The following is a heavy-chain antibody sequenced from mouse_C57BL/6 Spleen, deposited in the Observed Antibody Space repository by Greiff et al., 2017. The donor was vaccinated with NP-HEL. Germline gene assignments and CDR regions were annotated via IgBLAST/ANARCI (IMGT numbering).Heavy chain of an antibody. CDR1: GYAFTNYL. Sequence: QVQLQQSGAELVRPGTSVKVSCKASGYAFTNYLIEWVKQRPGQGLEWIGVINPGSGGTNYNEKFKGKATLTADKSSSTAYIQLSSLTSEDAVVDCCARRGDGLAYWGQGTLVTVSA. J-gene: IGHJ3*01. V-gene: IGHV1-54*01. D-gene: IGHD2-3*01. CDR3: ARRGDGLAY. CDR2: INPGSGGT.